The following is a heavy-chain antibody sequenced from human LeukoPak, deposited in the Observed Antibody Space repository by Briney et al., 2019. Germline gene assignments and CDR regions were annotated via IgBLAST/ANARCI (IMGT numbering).Heavy chain of an antibody. Sequence: SETLSLTCAVYGGPFSEYYWSWIRQPPGKGLEWIGEINHSGSTNYNPSLKSRVTISVDTSKNQFSLKLSSVTAADTAVYYCARSYSSSWYVGYWGQGTLVTVSS. V-gene: IGHV4-34*01. CDR1: GGPFSEYY. D-gene: IGHD6-13*01. J-gene: IGHJ4*02. CDR3: ARSYSSSWYVGY. CDR2: INHSGST.